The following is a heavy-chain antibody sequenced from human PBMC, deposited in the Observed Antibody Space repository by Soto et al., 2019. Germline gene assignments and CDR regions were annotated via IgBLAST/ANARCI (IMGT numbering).Heavy chain of an antibody. CDR1: GGTFSSYT. Sequence: SVKVSCKASGGTFSSYTINWVRQAPGQGLEWMGRIIPILGIANYAQKFQGRVTITADKSTSTAYMELSSLRSEDTAVYYCAIFTVGYCSSTSCLGGHQPIDPWGQGTLVTVSS. CDR2: IIPILGIA. D-gene: IGHD2-2*01. CDR3: AIFTVGYCSSTSCLGGHQPIDP. J-gene: IGHJ5*02. V-gene: IGHV1-69*02.